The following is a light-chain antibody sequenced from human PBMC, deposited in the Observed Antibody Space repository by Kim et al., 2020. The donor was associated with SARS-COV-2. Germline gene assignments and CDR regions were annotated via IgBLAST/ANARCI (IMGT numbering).Light chain of an antibody. CDR1: QSISKW. J-gene: IGKJ1*01. CDR2: QAS. Sequence: LSASVGDRVTITGRASQSISKWLAWYQQKPGKAPKLLIYQASSLESGVPSRFSGSGFGTDFTLTISSLQPDDFATYYCQHYNTYSFGQGTKVDIK. CDR3: QHYNTYS. V-gene: IGKV1-5*03.